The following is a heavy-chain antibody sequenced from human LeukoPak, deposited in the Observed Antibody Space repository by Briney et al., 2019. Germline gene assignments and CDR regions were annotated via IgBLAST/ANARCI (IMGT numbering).Heavy chain of an antibody. CDR2: ISAYNGNT. Sequence: GASVKVSCKASGYTFTSYGISWVRQAPGQGLEWMGWISAYNGNTNYAQELQGRVTMTTDTSTSTAYMELRSLRSDDTAVYYCARDLVRGVFYYYYYMDVWGEGTTVTVSS. V-gene: IGHV1-18*01. J-gene: IGHJ6*03. D-gene: IGHD3-10*02. CDR3: ARDLVRGVFYYYYYMDV. CDR1: GYTFTSYG.